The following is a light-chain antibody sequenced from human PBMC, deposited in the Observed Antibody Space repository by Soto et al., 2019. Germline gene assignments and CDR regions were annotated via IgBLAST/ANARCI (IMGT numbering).Light chain of an antibody. Sequence: EIVLTQSPGTLSLSPGERATLSCRASQSVSSSYLAWYQQKPGQAPRLLLYDVSNRAPGIPARFSGSGSGTEFTLTISSLEPEDFAVYYCQQRSNWPPFTFGPGTKVDIX. CDR3: QQRSNWPPFT. CDR2: DVS. CDR1: QSVSSSY. J-gene: IGKJ3*01. V-gene: IGKV3D-20*02.